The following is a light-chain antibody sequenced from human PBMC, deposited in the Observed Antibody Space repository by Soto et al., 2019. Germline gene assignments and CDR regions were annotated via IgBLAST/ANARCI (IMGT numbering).Light chain of an antibody. CDR2: AAS. J-gene: IGKJ4*01. CDR1: QSISLY. Sequence: DIQMTQSPSSLSASVGDRVIITCRASQSISLYLNWYQQKPGKAPNLLIYAASNLQSGVSSRFSGSGSGTDFTLIISSLQPEDFAIYYCQQSYSTPLTFGGGTKVDNK. CDR3: QQSYSTPLT. V-gene: IGKV1-39*01.